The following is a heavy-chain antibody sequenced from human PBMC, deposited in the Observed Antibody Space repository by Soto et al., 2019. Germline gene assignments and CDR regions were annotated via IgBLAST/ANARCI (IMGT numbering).Heavy chain of an antibody. V-gene: IGHV2-26*01. D-gene: IGHD6-19*01. Sequence: QVTLKESGPVLVKPTETLTLRCTVSGLSITDSELGVSWIRQPPGQPLEWLAHIDSSGEKSYRTFLKSRLAITKDTSKSQVVLIMTNMDPVDTATYYCARRHLAVAVSPWFDPWGQGIPVTLSS. CDR1: GLSITDSELG. CDR2: IDSSGEK. CDR3: ARRHLAVAVSPWFDP. J-gene: IGHJ5*02.